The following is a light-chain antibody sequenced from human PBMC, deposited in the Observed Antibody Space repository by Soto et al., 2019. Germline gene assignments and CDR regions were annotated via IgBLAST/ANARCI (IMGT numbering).Light chain of an antibody. Sequence: DIPMTQSPSTLSASVGDRVTITCRASQSISTWLAWYQHKPGKAPKLLISDASNLESGVPLRFTGSGSGTEFSLAINSLQPDDFATYYCQQSDHSPIYTFGQGTDLEIK. V-gene: IGKV1-5*01. CDR3: QQSDHSPIYT. CDR1: QSISTW. J-gene: IGKJ2*01. CDR2: DAS.